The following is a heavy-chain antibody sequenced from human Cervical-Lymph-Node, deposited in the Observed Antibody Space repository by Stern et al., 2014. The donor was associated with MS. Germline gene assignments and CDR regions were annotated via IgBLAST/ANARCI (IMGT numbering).Heavy chain of an antibody. CDR2: IYTGDSDT. CDR3: SRRGGDY. D-gene: IGHD5-12*01. J-gene: IGHJ4*02. Sequence: VQLVESGAEVKKPGESLKISCKASGDGFTNYWIGWVRQMPGKGLEWMGIIYTGDSDTRYSPSFKGHVTFSVDRSLNTAYVQWSSLKASDTAMYFCSRRGGDYWGQGTLVTVSS. CDR1: GDGFTNYW. V-gene: IGHV5-51*03.